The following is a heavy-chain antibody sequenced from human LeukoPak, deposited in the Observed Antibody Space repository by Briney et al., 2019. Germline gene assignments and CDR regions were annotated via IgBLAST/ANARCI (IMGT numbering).Heavy chain of an antibody. J-gene: IGHJ3*02. D-gene: IGHD1-26*01. CDR1: GFTFSSYA. CDR3: AREWGGDLDAFDI. V-gene: IGHV3-23*01. CDR2: ISGSGTNR. Sequence: GGSLRLSCAASGFTFSSYAMTWVRQAPGKGLEWVSVISGSGTNRDFADSVKGRFTISRDNSKNTLYLQMNSLRAEDTALYYCAREWGGDLDAFDIWGQGTMVTVSS.